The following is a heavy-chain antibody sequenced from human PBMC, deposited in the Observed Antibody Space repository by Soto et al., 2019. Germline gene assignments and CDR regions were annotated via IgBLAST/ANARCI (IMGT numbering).Heavy chain of an antibody. V-gene: IGHV1-18*01. CDR2: ISAYNGNT. CDR3: ARGPTADCGGDCAGGFDP. J-gene: IGHJ5*02. CDR1: GYTFTSDG. D-gene: IGHD2-21*02. Sequence: QVQLVQSGAEVKKPGASVKVSCKASGYTFTSDGISWVRQAPGQGLEWMGWISAYNGNTNYAQKLQGRVTMTTDTSTSTAYMELRSPRSDDTAVYYCARGPTADCGGDCAGGFDPWGQGTLVTVSS.